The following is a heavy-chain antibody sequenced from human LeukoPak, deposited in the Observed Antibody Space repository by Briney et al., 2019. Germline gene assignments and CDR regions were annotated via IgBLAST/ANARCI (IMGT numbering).Heavy chain of an antibody. Sequence: GAPVKVSCKASGYRFISNYIQWVRQAPGLGPEWVGWMHPGNGNTRYAEKFQGRVTMTRDTSINTAYLDLNSLRSDDTAVYYCAREGSYCVGGDCYSFDFWGQGTLITVSS. J-gene: IGHJ4*02. CDR1: GYRFISNY. V-gene: IGHV1-2*02. CDR2: MHPGNGNT. D-gene: IGHD2-21*02. CDR3: AREGSYCVGGDCYSFDF.